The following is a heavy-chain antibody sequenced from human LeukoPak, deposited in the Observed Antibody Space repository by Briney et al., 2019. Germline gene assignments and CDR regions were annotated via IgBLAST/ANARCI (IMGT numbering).Heavy chain of an antibody. V-gene: IGHV1-24*01. CDR3: ATDPFRDLPPYYYYGMDV. Sequence: ASVKVSCKVSGYTLTELSMHWVRQAPGKGLEWMGGFDPEDGETIYAQKFQGGVTMTEDTSTDTAYMELSSLRSEDTAVYYCATDPFRDLPPYYYYGMDVWGQGTTVTVSS. D-gene: IGHD3-3*01. CDR1: GYTLTELS. J-gene: IGHJ6*02. CDR2: FDPEDGET.